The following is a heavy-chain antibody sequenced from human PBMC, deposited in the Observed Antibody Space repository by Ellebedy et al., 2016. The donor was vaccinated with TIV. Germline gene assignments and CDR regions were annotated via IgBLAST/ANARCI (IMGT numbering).Heavy chain of an antibody. V-gene: IGHV3-7*01. Sequence: GGSLRLSCATSGFSFRSYWMTWVRQTPGKGLEWVANINQDGSQKYYVDSVRGRFTISRDNAQNSLFLQMNSLRAEDTAVYFCATDGSYGDYRSPTHAFVMWGQGTMVAVSS. CDR3: ATDGSYGDYRSPTHAFVM. D-gene: IGHD1-26*01. J-gene: IGHJ3*02. CDR1: GFSFRSYW. CDR2: INQDGSQK.